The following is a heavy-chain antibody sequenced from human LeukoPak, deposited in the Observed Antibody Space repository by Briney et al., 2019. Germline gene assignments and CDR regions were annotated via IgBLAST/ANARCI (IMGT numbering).Heavy chain of an antibody. CDR2: IDPSDSYT. Sequence: GESLKISCKGSGYSFTSYWISWVRQMPGKGLEWMGRIDPSDSYTNYSPSFQGHVTISADKSISTAYLQWSSLKASDTAMYYCASPRYSRSWYYDYWGQGTLVTVSS. J-gene: IGHJ4*02. CDR3: ASPRYSRSWYYDY. D-gene: IGHD6-13*01. CDR1: GYSFTSYW. V-gene: IGHV5-10-1*01.